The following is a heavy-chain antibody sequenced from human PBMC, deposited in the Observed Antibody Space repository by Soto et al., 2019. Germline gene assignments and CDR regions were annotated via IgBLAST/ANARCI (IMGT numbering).Heavy chain of an antibody. V-gene: IGHV4-61*01. CDR3: ARDSSGWVNNWFDP. D-gene: IGHD6-19*01. CDR1: GGSVSSGSYY. Sequence: SETLSLSCTVSGGSVSSGSYYWSWIRQPPGKGLEWIGYIYYSGSTNYNPSLKSRVTISVDTSKNQFSLKLSSVTAADTAVYYCARDSSGWVNNWFDPWGQGTLVTVSS. J-gene: IGHJ5*02. CDR2: IYYSGST.